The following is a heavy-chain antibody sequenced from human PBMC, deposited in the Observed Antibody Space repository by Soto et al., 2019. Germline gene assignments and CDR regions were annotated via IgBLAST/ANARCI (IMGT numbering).Heavy chain of an antibody. D-gene: IGHD2-2*03. Sequence: PGGSLRLSCAASGFTFSDHAMHWVRQAPGKGREWLAITWNDASNKFYAGSVKGRFTISRDNSKNTVYLQMNTLSAEDTAVYYCARALFPDVDIYAMDVWGQGTTVTVSS. V-gene: IGHV3-33*01. CDR3: ARALFPDVDIYAMDV. J-gene: IGHJ6*02. CDR1: GFTFSDHA. CDR2: TWNDASNK.